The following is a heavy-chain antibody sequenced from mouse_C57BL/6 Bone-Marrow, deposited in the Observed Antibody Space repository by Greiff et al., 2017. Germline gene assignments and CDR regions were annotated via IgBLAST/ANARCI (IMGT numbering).Heavy chain of an antibody. D-gene: IGHD1-1*01. CDR2: IYPGSGST. CDR1: GYTFTSYW. V-gene: IGHV1-55*01. Sequence: QVQLKQPGAELVKPGASVKMSCKASGYTFTSYWITWVKQRPGQGLEWIGDIYPGSGSTNYNEKFKSKATLTVDTSSSTAYMQLSSLTSEDSAVYSCARFYYGSSYGFAYWGQGTLVTVSA. CDR3: ARFYYGSSYGFAY. J-gene: IGHJ3*01.